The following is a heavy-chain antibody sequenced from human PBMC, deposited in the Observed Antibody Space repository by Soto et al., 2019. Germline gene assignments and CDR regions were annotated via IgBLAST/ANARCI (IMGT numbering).Heavy chain of an antibody. J-gene: IGHJ4*02. CDR2: ISYDGSNK. Sequence: GGSLRLSCAASGFTFSSYGMHWVRQAPGKGLEWVAVISYDGSNKYYADSVKGRFTISRDNSKNTLYPQMNSLRAEDTAVYYCAKDRVRYYDSSGYLDYWGQGTLVTVSS. D-gene: IGHD3-22*01. CDR1: GFTFSSYG. CDR3: AKDRVRYYDSSGYLDY. V-gene: IGHV3-30*18.